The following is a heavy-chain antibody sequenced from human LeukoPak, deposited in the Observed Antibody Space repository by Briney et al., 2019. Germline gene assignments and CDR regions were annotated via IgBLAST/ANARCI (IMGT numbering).Heavy chain of an antibody. CDR3: ARELGVDRSYHFDY. CDR1: GFTFSSYS. J-gene: IGHJ4*02. CDR2: ISSSSSYI. V-gene: IGHV3-21*01. D-gene: IGHD2-15*01. Sequence: GGSLRLSCAASGFTFSSYSMNWVRQAPGKGLEWVSSISSSSSYIYYADSVKGRFTISRDNAKNSLYLQMNSLRAEDTAVYYCARELGVDRSYHFDYWGQGTLVTVSS.